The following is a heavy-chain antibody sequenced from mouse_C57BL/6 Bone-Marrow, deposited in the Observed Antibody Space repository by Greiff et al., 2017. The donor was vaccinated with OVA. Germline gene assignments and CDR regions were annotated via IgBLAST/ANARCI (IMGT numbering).Heavy chain of an antibody. Sequence: QVQLQQPGTELVKPGASVKLSCKASGYTFTSYWMHWVKQRPGQGLEWIGNINPSNGGTNYNEKFKSKATLTVDKSSSTAYMQRSSLTSEDSAVYYCARLTVYYYAMDYWGQGTSVTVSS. V-gene: IGHV1-53*01. CDR2: INPSNGGT. J-gene: IGHJ4*01. D-gene: IGHD4-1*01. CDR3: ARLTVYYYAMDY. CDR1: GYTFTSYW.